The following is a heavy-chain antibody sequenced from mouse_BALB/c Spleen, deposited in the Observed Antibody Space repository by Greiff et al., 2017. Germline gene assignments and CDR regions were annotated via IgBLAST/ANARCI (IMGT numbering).Heavy chain of an antibody. CDR3: ARHHDGYYSFYYAMDY. J-gene: IGHJ4*01. CDR1: GFTFSSYY. CDR2: INSNGGST. V-gene: IGHV5-6-2*01. Sequence: EVQLVESGGGLVKLGGSLKLSCAASGFTFSSYYMSWVRQTPEKRLELVAAINSNGGSTYYPDTVKGRFTISRDNAKNTLYLQMSSLKSEDTALYYCARHHDGYYSFYYAMDYWGQGTSVTVSS. D-gene: IGHD2-3*01.